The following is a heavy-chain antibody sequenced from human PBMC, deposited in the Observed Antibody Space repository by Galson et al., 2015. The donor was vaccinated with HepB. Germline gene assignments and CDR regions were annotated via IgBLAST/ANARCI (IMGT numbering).Heavy chain of an antibody. CDR1: GYTFTSYD. D-gene: IGHD6-6*01. CDR2: ISGNNGDT. J-gene: IGHJ6*02. CDR3: ARGGGSSARGMDV. Sequence: SVKVSCKASGYTFTSYDVSWVRQAPGQGLEWMGWISGNNGDTNYAQKLRGRVTVTTDTSTSTAYMELRSLRSDDTAVYYCARGGGSSARGMDVWGQGTTFTVS. V-gene: IGHV1-18*04.